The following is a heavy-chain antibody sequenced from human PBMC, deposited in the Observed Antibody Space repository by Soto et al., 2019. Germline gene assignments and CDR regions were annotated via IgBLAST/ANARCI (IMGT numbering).Heavy chain of an antibody. J-gene: IGHJ6*02. V-gene: IGHV4-59*01. CDR1: GGSISSYY. CDR3: ARGQQLVRLGYYGMDV. Sequence: PSETLSLTCTVSGGSISSYYWSWIRQPPGKGLEWIGYIYYSGSTNYNPSLKSRVTISVDTSKNQLSLKLSSVTAADTAVYYCARGQQLVRLGYYGMDVWGQGTTVTVS. D-gene: IGHD6-13*01. CDR2: IYYSGST.